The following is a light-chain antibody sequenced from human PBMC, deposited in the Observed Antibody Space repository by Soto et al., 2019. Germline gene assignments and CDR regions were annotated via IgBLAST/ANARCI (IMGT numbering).Light chain of an antibody. CDR1: QSISTY. CDR3: QQRYSTPLT. CDR2: RAS. J-gene: IGKJ3*01. Sequence: DIQMTQSPSSLSASVGDRVTITCRASQSISTYFNWYQQKPGNAPKLLIYRASSLQSGVPSRFSGSGSGTEVTLTVNSLQPEDFRTYYCQQRYSTPLTFGPVTKVDI. V-gene: IGKV1-39*01.